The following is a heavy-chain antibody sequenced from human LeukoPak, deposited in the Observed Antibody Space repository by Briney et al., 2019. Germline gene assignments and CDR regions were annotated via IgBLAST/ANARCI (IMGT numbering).Heavy chain of an antibody. J-gene: IGHJ3*02. CDR3: ARVDYYDSSGYYYSGAFDI. V-gene: IGHV4-4*07. CDR1: GGSISSYY. D-gene: IGHD3-22*01. Sequence: SETLSLTCTVSGGSISSYYWSWIRQPAGKGLEWIGRIYTSGSTNYNPSLKSRVTMSVDTSKNQFSLKLSSVTAADTAVYYCARVDYYDSSGYYYSGAFDIWGQGTMVTVSS. CDR2: IYTSGST.